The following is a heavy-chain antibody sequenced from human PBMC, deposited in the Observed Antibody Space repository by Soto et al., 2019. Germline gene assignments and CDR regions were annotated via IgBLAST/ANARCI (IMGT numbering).Heavy chain of an antibody. Sequence: SETLSLTCTVSGGSISSGGYYWSWIRQHPGKGLEWIGYIYYSGSTYYNPSLKSRVTISVDTSKNQFSLKLSSVTAADTAVYYCARGWFGTFYFDYWGEAPLVTV. CDR3: ARGWFGTFYFDY. J-gene: IGHJ4*02. CDR2: IYYSGST. CDR1: GGSISSGGYY. V-gene: IGHV4-31*03. D-gene: IGHD3-10*01.